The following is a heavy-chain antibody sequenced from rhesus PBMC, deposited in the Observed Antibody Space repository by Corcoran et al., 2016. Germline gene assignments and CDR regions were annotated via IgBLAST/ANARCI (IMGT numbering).Heavy chain of an antibody. CDR3: ARSGYCSGIYCYAYFEF. CDR1: GGSVSSSNW. V-gene: IGHV4-65*01. CDR2: ISGSSGST. D-gene: IGHD2-27*01. J-gene: IGHJ1*01. Sequence: QVQLQESGPGLVKPSETLSLTCAVSGGSVSSSNWWSWIRQPPGKGLEWIWYISGSSGSTYHNPSLKSRVTISTDTSKIQFSLKLSSVAAADTAVYYCARSGYCSGIYCYAYFEFWGQGALVTVSS.